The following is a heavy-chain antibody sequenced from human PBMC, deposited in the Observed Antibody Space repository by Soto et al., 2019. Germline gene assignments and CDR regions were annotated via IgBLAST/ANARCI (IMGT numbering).Heavy chain of an antibody. CDR3: AREVQVHTPAFVY. D-gene: IGHD3-10*01. CDR1: GGTFNTYA. J-gene: IGHJ4*02. CDR2: ISPMFGAA. Sequence: QVQLVQSGAEMKKPGSSVKVSCQSSGGTFNTYAMNWVRQAPGQGPEWMGDISPMFGAANYAPKFQGRVIITADESTVTSYMQLSSLTSEDTALYFWAREVQVHTPAFVYWGQGTLVTVSS. V-gene: IGHV1-69*19.